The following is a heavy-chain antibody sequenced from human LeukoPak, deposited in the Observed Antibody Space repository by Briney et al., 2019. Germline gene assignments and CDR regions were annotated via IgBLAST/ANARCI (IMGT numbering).Heavy chain of an antibody. CDR2: IWYDGSNK. V-gene: IGHV3-33*01. CDR1: GFTFRSYG. D-gene: IGHD3-22*01. J-gene: IGHJ4*02. CDR3: ARDSAESSGYSQGFDY. Sequence: HPGGSLRPSCAASGFTFRSYGMHWVRQAPGKGLEWVAIIWYDGSNKYYADSVKGRFTISRDNSKNTLYLQMNSLRAEDRAVYYCARDSAESSGYSQGFDYWGQGTLVTVSS.